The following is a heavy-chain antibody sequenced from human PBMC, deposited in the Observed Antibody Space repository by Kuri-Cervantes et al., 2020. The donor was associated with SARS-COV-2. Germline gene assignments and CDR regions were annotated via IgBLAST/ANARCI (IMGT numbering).Heavy chain of an antibody. Sequence: SETLSLTCTVSGGSISSYYWSWIRQPPGKGLEWIGYIYYSGSTNYNPSLKSRVTISVDTSKNQFSLKLSSVTAADTAVYYCARARSSSSKSYYYYGMDVWGQGTTVTVSS. D-gene: IGHD6-6*01. CDR1: GGSISSYY. CDR2: IYYSGST. V-gene: IGHV4-59*01. J-gene: IGHJ6*02. CDR3: ARARSSSSKSYYYYGMDV.